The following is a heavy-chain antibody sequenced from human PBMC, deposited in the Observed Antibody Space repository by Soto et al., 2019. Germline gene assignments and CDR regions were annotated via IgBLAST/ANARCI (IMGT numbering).Heavy chain of an antibody. D-gene: IGHD2-15*01. CDR2: IIPIFGTA. CDR3: ASGNGYCSGGSCYSEYYYGMDV. Sequence: GASVKVSCKASGGTFSSYAISWVRQAPGQGLEWMGGIIPIFGTANYAQKFQGRVTITADESTSTAYMELSSLRSEDTAVYYCASGNGYCSGGSCYSEYYYGMDVWGKGTTVTVS. CDR1: GGTFSSYA. J-gene: IGHJ6*04. V-gene: IGHV1-69*13.